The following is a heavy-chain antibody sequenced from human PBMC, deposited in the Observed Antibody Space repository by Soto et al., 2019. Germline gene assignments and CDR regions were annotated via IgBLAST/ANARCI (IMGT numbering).Heavy chain of an antibody. V-gene: IGHV1-69*13. CDR2: IIPIFGTA. D-gene: IGHD3-10*01. CDR1: GGTFSSYA. CDR3: ARHGIRGVILFDP. Sequence: ASVKVSCKASGGTFSSYAISWVRQAPGQGLGWMGGIIPIFGTANYAQKFQGRVTITADESTSTAYMELSSLRSEDTAVYYCARHGIRGVILFDPWGQGTLVTVSS. J-gene: IGHJ5*02.